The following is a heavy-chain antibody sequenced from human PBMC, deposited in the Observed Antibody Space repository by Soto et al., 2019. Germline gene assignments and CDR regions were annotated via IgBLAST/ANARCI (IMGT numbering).Heavy chain of an antibody. V-gene: IGHV3-9*01. Sequence: GGSLRLSCAASGFTFDDYAMHWVRQAPGKGLEWVSGISWNSGSIGYADSVKGRFTISRDNAKNSLYLQMNSLRAEDTTLYYCAKDAGGYCSGGSCYFDYWGQGTLVTVYS. CDR2: ISWNSGSI. D-gene: IGHD2-15*01. CDR3: AKDAGGYCSGGSCYFDY. CDR1: GFTFDDYA. J-gene: IGHJ4*02.